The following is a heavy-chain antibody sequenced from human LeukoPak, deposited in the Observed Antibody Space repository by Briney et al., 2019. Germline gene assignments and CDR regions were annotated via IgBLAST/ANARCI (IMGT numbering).Heavy chain of an antibody. CDR2: MNPNSGNT. J-gene: IGHJ6*03. D-gene: IGHD6-13*01. Sequence: ASVKVSCKASGYTFTSYDIHWVRQATGQGLEWMGWMNPNSGNTGYAQKFQGRVTMTRNTSISTAYMELSSLRAEDTAVYYCARDPKQSSSWYWEALNYYYYYMDVWGKGTTVTVSS. V-gene: IGHV1-8*01. CDR3: ARDPKQSSSWYWEALNYYYYYMDV. CDR1: GYTFTSYD.